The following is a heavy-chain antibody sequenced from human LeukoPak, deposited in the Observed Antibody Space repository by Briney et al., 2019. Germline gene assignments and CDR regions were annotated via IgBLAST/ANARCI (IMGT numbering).Heavy chain of an antibody. CDR2: IYWDDDK. D-gene: IGHD3-3*01. Sequence: ESGPTLVKPTQTLTLTCTFSGFLLSTSGVGVGWIRQPPGKALEWLALIYWDDDKRYSPSLKSRLTITKDTSKNQVVLTMTNMDPVDTATYYCAHTGYDFWSGPFDYWGQGTLVTVSS. J-gene: IGHJ4*02. CDR3: AHTGYDFWSGPFDY. V-gene: IGHV2-5*02. CDR1: GFLLSTSGVG.